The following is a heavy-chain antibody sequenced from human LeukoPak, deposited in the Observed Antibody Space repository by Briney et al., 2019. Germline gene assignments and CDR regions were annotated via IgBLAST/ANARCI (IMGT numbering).Heavy chain of an antibody. CDR2: INPNKCDT. CDR1: GYIFTHYY. D-gene: IGHD3-16*01. V-gene: IGHV1-2*02. Sequence: ASMTVPCKTCGYIFTHYYLQWARQAPGKRPEGMGWINPNKCDTNYAQKFQGRVTMTRDTSNSTAYMELSSLRSDDTAVYYCAREPDDMITNLLPQDAFDIWGQGTMVTVSS. CDR3: AREPDDMITNLLPQDAFDI. J-gene: IGHJ3*02.